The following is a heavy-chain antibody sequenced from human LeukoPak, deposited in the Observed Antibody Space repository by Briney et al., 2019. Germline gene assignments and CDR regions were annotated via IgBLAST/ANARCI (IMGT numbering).Heavy chain of an antibody. Sequence: GGSLRLSCAASGIDFRASGVHWVRQAPGMGLEWVTFIQTDGSDKYYAASVAGRFTISRDNSKNTVYLHMNSLRPDDTALYYCAREGGTVVVGRFDYWGQGTLVTVSS. CDR3: AREGGTVVVGRFDY. CDR1: GIDFRASG. D-gene: IGHD2-2*01. J-gene: IGHJ4*02. CDR2: IQTDGSDK. V-gene: IGHV3-30*02.